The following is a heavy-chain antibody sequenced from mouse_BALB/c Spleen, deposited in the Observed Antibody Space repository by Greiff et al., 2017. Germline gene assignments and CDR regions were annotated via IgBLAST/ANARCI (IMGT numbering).Heavy chain of an antibody. J-gene: IGHJ3*01. D-gene: IGHD2-3*01. V-gene: IGHV1-53*01. CDR1: GYTFTSYW. CDR3: ARRDGYYLFAY. CDR2: INPGSGGT. Sequence: QVQLQQPGSELVRPGASVKLSCKASGYTFTSYWMHWVKQRPGQGLEWIGVINPGSGGTNYNEKFKGKATLTADKSSSTAYMQLSSLTSDDSAVYFCARRDGYYLFAYWGQGTLVSVSA.